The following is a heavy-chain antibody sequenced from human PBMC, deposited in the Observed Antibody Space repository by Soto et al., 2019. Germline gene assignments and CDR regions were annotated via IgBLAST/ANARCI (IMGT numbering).Heavy chain of an antibody. CDR1: GGSISSSSYY. J-gene: IGHJ6*04. D-gene: IGHD2-15*01. V-gene: IGHV4-39*01. Sequence: SETLSLTCTVSGGSISSSSYYWGWIRQPPGKGLEWIGSIYYSGSTYYNPSLKSRVTISVDTSKNQFSLKLSSVTAADTAVYYCARPAYTLGYCSGGSCRQMDVWGKGTTVTVSS. CDR3: ARPAYTLGYCSGGSCRQMDV. CDR2: IYYSGST.